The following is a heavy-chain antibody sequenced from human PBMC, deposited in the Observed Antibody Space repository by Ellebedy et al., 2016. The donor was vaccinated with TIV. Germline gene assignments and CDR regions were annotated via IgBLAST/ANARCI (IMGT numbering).Heavy chain of an antibody. CDR3: ARAISPTTPGNWFNR. J-gene: IGHJ5*02. Sequence: MPGGSLRLSCTVSGGSISSYYWSWIRQPPGKGLEWIGYIYYSGSTKYNPSLKSRVTISVDTSKNQFSLKLSSVTAADTAVYYCARAISPTTPGNWFNRWGQGTLVTVSS. CDR2: IYYSGST. V-gene: IGHV4-59*08. D-gene: IGHD4-17*01. CDR1: GGSISSYY.